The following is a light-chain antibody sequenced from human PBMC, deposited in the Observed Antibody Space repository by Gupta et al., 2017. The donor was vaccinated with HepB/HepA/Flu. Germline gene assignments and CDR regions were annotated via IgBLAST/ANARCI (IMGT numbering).Light chain of an antibody. J-gene: IGLJ2*01. CDR1: SSDVGGYNY. Sequence: QSALTQPASVSGSPGQSITISCTGTSSDVGGYNYVSWYQQHPGKAPKLIMYDVSNRPSGVSNRFSGSKSGNTDSLTISGLQAEDEAYYDCSSYTSSSTVVFGGGTKLTVL. V-gene: IGLV2-14*01. CDR2: DVS. CDR3: SSYTSSSTVV.